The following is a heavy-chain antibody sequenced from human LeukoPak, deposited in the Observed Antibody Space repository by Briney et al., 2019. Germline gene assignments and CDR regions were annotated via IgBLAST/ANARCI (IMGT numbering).Heavy chain of an antibody. CDR3: ARSLGYCSGGSCFGWYYYGMDV. Sequence: SETLSLTCTVSGGSISSYYWSWIRQPPGKGLEWIGEINHSGSTNYNPSLESRVTISVDTSRNQFSLKLSSVTAADTAVYYCARSLGYCSGGSCFGWYYYGMDVWGQGTTVTVSS. CDR2: INHSGST. CDR1: GGSISSYY. J-gene: IGHJ6*02. D-gene: IGHD2-15*01. V-gene: IGHV4-34*01.